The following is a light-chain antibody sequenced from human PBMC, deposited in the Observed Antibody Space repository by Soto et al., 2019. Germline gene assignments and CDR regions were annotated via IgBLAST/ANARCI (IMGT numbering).Light chain of an antibody. CDR2: GAS. CDR1: QSVSSSY. Sequence: EIVLTQFPGTLVLSPGGRAPLSWRASQSVSSSYLAWYQQIPGQAPRLLISGASGRATGTPDRFSGSASGTDFTLTISRLEPEDFAVYYCQQYGSSPLTFGGGTKVDIK. CDR3: QQYGSSPLT. V-gene: IGKV3-20*01. J-gene: IGKJ4*01.